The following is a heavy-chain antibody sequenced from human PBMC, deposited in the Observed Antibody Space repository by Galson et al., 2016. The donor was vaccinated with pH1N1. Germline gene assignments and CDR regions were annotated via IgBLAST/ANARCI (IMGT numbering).Heavy chain of an antibody. CDR2: INPENGDT. V-gene: IGHV1-2*02. CDR3: ARSIRSSSGLDP. CDR1: GYTFTGHY. Sequence: SVKVSCKASGYTFTGHYMHWVRQAPGRGLEWMGWINPENGDTKYAQKFQDRVTMTRDMSNSTAYMEVNRLTSEDTAVYYCARSIRSSSGLDPWGQGTLVTVSS. J-gene: IGHJ5*02. D-gene: IGHD1-26*01.